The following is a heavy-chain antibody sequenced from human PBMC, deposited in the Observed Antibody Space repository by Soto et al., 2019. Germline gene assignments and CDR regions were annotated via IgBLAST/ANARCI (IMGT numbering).Heavy chain of an antibody. CDR3: VLYSSGDPLDY. Sequence: XLRLSCASSGFTVSSYWMSWVRQAPGKGLEWVANIKQDGSEKYYVDSVNGRFTISRDNAKNSLYLQMNSLRAEDTAVYYCVLYSSGDPLDYWGQGTLVTVSS. J-gene: IGHJ4*02. D-gene: IGHD6-19*01. V-gene: IGHV3-7*01. CDR2: IKQDGSEK. CDR1: GFTVSSYW.